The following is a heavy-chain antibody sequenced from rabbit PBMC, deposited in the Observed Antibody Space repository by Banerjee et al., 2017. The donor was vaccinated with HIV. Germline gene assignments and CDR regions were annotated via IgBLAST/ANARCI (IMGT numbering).Heavy chain of an antibody. V-gene: IGHV1S45*01. Sequence: QEQLVESGGDLVKPEGSLTLTCTASGFSFSSRYWVCWVRQAPGKGLEWIGCIDAGSSGSAHYASWVNGRFTISKASSTTVTLQMTSLTAADTATYFCARAAYAGGGFAWYFNLWGPGTLVT. CDR1: GFSFSSRYW. CDR3: ARAAYAGGGFAWYFNL. CDR2: IDAGSSGSA. D-gene: IGHD8-1*01. J-gene: IGHJ4*01.